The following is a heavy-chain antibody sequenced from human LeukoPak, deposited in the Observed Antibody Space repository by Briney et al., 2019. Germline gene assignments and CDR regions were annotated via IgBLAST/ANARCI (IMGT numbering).Heavy chain of an antibody. V-gene: IGHV3-23*01. D-gene: IGHD6-19*01. Sequence: GGSLRLSCAASGFNFNKYDMTWARQAPGKGLEWVSTITGRSDKTYYTDSVKGRFVTSRDNTKDTLYLQMNSLRAEDTALYYCAKGGWLDDLGQGALVTVSS. CDR3: AKGGWLDD. CDR1: GFNFNKYD. CDR2: ITGRSDKT. J-gene: IGHJ4*02.